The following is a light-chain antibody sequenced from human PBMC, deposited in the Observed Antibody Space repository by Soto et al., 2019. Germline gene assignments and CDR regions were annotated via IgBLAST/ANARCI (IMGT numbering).Light chain of an antibody. V-gene: IGKV3-15*01. CDR2: DAS. Sequence: EIVLTQSPATLSLSPGERATLSCRASQSVSSQLAWYQQKPGQAPRLLIYDASNRATGIPARFSGSGSGTEFTLTISSLQSEDFAVYYCQQYNNWPPLTFGGGTKVEIK. CDR3: QQYNNWPPLT. J-gene: IGKJ4*01. CDR1: QSVSSQ.